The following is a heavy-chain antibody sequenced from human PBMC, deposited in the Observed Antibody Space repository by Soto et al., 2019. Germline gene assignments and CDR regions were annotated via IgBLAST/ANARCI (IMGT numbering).Heavy chain of an antibody. Sequence: TSETLSLTCTVSGGSISSYYWSWIRQPPGKGLEWIGYIYYSGSTNYNPSLKSRVTISVDTSKNQFSLKLSSVTAADTAVYYCAGGYSSSWYSYYYYGMDVWGQGTTVTVSS. D-gene: IGHD6-13*01. J-gene: IGHJ6*02. CDR2: IYYSGST. CDR3: AGGYSSSWYSYYYYGMDV. CDR1: GGSISSYY. V-gene: IGHV4-59*01.